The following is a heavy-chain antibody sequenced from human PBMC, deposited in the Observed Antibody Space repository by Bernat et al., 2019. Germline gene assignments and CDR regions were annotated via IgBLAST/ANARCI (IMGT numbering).Heavy chain of an antibody. J-gene: IGHJ4*02. D-gene: IGHD1-1*01. V-gene: IGHV4-34*01. CDR3: ARGNMEASIYY. CDR1: GGSFSGYS. Sequence: QVQLQQWGAGLLKPSETLSPTCAVYGGSFSGYSWTWIRQPPGKGLEWIGEISHSGRTNYNPSIKSRVTISIDTSKNQFSLSLSSVTGADTALYYCARGNMEASIYYWGQGTLVTVSS. CDR2: ISHSGRT.